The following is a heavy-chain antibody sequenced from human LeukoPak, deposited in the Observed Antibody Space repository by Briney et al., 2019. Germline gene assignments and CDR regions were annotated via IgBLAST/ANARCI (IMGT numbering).Heavy chain of an antibody. Sequence: ASVKVSCKASGYTFTSYYMHWVRQAPGQGLEWMGIIKPSGGSTSYARKFQGRVTMTRDTSTSTVYMELSSLRSEDTAVYYCARDLEGQQLVPGWFDPWGQGTLVTVSS. CDR3: ARDLEGQQLVPGWFDP. J-gene: IGHJ5*02. CDR1: GYTFTSYY. CDR2: IKPSGGST. V-gene: IGHV1-46*01. D-gene: IGHD6-13*01.